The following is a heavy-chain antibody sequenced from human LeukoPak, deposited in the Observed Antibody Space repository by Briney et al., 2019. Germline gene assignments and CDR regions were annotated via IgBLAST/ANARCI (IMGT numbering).Heavy chain of an antibody. V-gene: IGHV4-59*01. CDR2: IYYSGST. Sequence: PPETLSLTCTVSGGSISSYYWSWIRQPPGKGLEWIGYIYYSGSTNYNPSLKSRVTISVDTSKNQFSLKLSSVTAADTAVYYCARGNMVRGVIITGVWFDPWGQGTLVTVSS. CDR1: GGSISSYY. D-gene: IGHD3-10*01. CDR3: ARGNMVRGVIITGVWFDP. J-gene: IGHJ5*02.